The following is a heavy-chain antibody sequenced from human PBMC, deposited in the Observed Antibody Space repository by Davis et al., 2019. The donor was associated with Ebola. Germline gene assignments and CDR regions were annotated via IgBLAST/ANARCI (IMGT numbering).Heavy chain of an antibody. CDR3: ARWLRFHGFDP. CDR1: GLPFSSYW. Sequence: GASLQISCAASGLPFSSYWMHWVRQAPGKGLVWVSRINSDGSSTSYADSVKGRFTISRDNAKNTLYLQMNSLRAEDTAVYYCARWLRFHGFDPWGQGTLVTVSS. J-gene: IGHJ5*02. V-gene: IGHV3-74*01. CDR2: INSDGSST. D-gene: IGHD5-12*01.